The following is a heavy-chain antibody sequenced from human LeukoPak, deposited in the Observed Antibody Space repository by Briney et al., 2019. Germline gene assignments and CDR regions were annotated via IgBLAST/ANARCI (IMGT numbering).Heavy chain of an antibody. CDR3: ARVPYYYDSSGYYYLGY. J-gene: IGHJ4*02. Sequence: PGGSLRLSCAASGFTFRSYAMSWVRQAPGKGLEWVSAISGSGGSTYYADSVKGRFTISRDNSKNTLYLQMNSLRAEDTAVYYCARVPYYYDSSGYYYLGYWGQGTLVTVSS. CDR1: GFTFRSYA. CDR2: ISGSGGST. V-gene: IGHV3-23*01. D-gene: IGHD3-22*01.